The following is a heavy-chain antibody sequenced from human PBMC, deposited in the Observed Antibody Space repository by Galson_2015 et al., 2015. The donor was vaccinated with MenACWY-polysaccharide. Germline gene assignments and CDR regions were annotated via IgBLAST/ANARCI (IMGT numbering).Heavy chain of an antibody. J-gene: IGHJ4*02. CDR2: IAYDGSNK. CDR1: GFTFSSFA. Sequence: SLRLSCAASGFTFSSFAMHWVRQAPGKGLEWVAVIAYDGSNKYYADSVKGRFTISRDNSRNTLYLQMNSLRAEDTAVYYCARETDRRQYFFDCWGQGTLVTVSS. CDR3: ARETDRRQYFFDC. V-gene: IGHV3-30*04.